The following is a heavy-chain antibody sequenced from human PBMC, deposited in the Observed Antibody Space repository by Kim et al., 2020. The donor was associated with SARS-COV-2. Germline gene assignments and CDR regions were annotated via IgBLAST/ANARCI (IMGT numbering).Heavy chain of an antibody. D-gene: IGHD6-19*01. Sequence: GGSLRLSCAASGFTFSSYSMNWVRQAPGKGLEWVSSISSSSSYIYYADSVKGRFTISRDNAKNSLYLQMNSLRAEDTAVYYCARDGGSGWSNFDYWGQGTLVTVSS. CDR2: ISSSSSYI. V-gene: IGHV3-21*01. CDR1: GFTFSSYS. J-gene: IGHJ4*02. CDR3: ARDGGSGWSNFDY.